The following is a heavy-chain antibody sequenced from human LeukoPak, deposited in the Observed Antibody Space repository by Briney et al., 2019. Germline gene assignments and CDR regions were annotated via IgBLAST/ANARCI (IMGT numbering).Heavy chain of an antibody. Sequence: GGSLRLSCAASGFSISSYEMNWVRQAPGKGLEWVSHISSSGSTIWYADSVKGRFTISRDNAKNSLYLQMNSLRAEDTAVYYCARVELVPYYYYMDVWGKGTTVTVSS. V-gene: IGHV3-48*03. D-gene: IGHD1-7*01. CDR1: GFSISSYE. CDR3: ARVELVPYYYYMDV. J-gene: IGHJ6*03. CDR2: ISSSGSTI.